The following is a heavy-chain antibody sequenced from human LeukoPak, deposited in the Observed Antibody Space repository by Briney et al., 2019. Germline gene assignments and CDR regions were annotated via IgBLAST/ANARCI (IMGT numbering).Heavy chain of an antibody. D-gene: IGHD3-22*01. CDR2: INNSGST. V-gene: IGHV4-34*01. CDR3: ARVQVTTQI. CDR1: GGSCSGYY. J-gene: IGHJ4*02. Sequence: SETLSLTCAVNGGSCSGYYWNWIRQSPGKGLEWIGEINNSGSTNYNPSLRSRVIISVDTSKNQFSLRLSSVTAADTAVYYCARVQVTTQIWGQGTLVTVSP.